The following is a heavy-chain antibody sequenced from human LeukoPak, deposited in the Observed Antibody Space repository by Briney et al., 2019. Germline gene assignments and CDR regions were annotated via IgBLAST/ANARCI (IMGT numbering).Heavy chain of an antibody. V-gene: IGHV3-21*01. D-gene: IGHD2/OR15-2a*01. J-gene: IGHJ4*02. CDR3: ARDLSPRRVIAGELLY. Sequence: GGPLRLSCAASGFTFSSYSMNWVRQAPGKGLEWVSSISSSSSYIYYADSVKGRFTISRDNAKNSLYLQMNSLRAEDTAVYYCARDLSPRRVIAGELLYWGQGTLVTVSS. CDR1: GFTFSSYS. CDR2: ISSSSSYI.